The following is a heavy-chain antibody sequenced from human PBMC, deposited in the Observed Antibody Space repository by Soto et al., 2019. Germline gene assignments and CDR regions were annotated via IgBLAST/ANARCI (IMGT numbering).Heavy chain of an antibody. CDR1: GGSISSGGYY. J-gene: IGHJ3*02. D-gene: IGHD3-10*01. CDR3: ARTLWFGERLTRSDAFDI. CDR2: IYYSGST. Sequence: PSETLSLTCTVSGGSISSGGYYWSWIRQHPGKGLEWIGYIYYSGSTYYNPSLKSRVTISVDTSKNQFSLKLSSVTAADTAVYYCARTLWFGERLTRSDAFDIWGQGTMVTVSS. V-gene: IGHV4-31*03.